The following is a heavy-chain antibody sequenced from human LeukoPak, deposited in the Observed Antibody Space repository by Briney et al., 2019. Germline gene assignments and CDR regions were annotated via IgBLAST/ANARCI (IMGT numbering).Heavy chain of an antibody. CDR2: ICSSCSYI. CDR1: GFPLSGYS. CDR3: ARASTTGTTTHYYYYGMDV. Sequence: GGSLTLSCAASGFPLSGYSMNWVRQAPGRGLEWVSSICSSCSYIYYADSVKGRFTISRDNAKNSLYLQMNSLRAEDTAVYYCARASTTGTTTHYYYYGMDVWGQGTTVTVSS. D-gene: IGHD1-1*01. J-gene: IGHJ6*02. V-gene: IGHV3-21*01.